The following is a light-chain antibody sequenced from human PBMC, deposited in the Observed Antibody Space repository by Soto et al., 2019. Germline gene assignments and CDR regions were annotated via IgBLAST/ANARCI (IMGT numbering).Light chain of an antibody. V-gene: IGKV1-39*01. CDR2: AAS. J-gene: IGKJ1*01. CDR3: QQSFGVPPT. Sequence: QIPQSPPSRLPPEGAKVTSGCREIGPVGINLNWYQQKPGKAPKLLIYAASTLQSGVPSRFSGSGSGTHFTLTISSLQPDDFATYHCQQSFGVPPTFGQGTKVEI. CDR1: GPVGIN.